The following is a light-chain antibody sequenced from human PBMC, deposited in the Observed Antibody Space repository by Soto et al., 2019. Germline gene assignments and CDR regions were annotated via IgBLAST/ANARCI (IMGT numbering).Light chain of an antibody. CDR3: QHYNSYSEA. J-gene: IGKJ1*01. V-gene: IGKV1-5*03. CDR2: KAS. Sequence: DFQMTQSPSTLSASVGYRVTITCRASQTISSWLAWYQQKPGKAPKLLIYKASTLKSGVPSRFSGSGSGTEFTLTISSLQPDDFATYYCQHYNSYSEAFGQGTKVDIK. CDR1: QTISSW.